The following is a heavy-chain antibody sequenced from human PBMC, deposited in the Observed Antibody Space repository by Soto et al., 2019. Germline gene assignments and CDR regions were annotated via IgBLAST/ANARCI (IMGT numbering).Heavy chain of an antibody. CDR1: GLTFSSYA. CDR3: ERDTILGVVITNDY. J-gene: IGHJ4*02. D-gene: IGHD3-3*01. Sequence: VGSMRLPCAASGLTFSSYAMSCVRQAPGKGLEWVSAISGSGGSTYYADSVKGRFTISRDNSKNTLYLQMNSLRAEDTAVYYCERDTILGVVITNDYWGQGTLVTVSS. V-gene: IGHV3-23*01. CDR2: ISGSGGST.